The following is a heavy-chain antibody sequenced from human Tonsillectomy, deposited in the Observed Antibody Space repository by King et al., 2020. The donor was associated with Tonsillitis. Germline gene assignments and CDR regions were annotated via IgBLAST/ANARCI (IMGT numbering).Heavy chain of an antibody. CDR2: IFSNDEK. J-gene: IGHJ4*02. CDR3: ARGRLGYDSSGYPTYYFDY. V-gene: IGHV2-26*01. D-gene: IGHD3-22*01. CDR1: GFSLSNARMG. Sequence: TLKESGPVLVKPTETLTLTCTVSGFSLSNARMGVSWIRQPPGKALEWLAHIFSNDEKLYSTSLKSRLTISKDTSKSQVVLTMTNMDPVDTATYYCARGRLGYDSSGYPTYYFDYWGQGTLVTVSS.